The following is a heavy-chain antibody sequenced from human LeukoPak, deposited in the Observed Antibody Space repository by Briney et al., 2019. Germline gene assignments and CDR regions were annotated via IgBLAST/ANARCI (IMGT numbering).Heavy chain of an antibody. CDR3: ARDGSGSFLGNSLDI. Sequence: GASVKVSCKSSGYAFKSYGISWVRQAPGQGLEWMGWINSYNGITRFAQSLQDRVTMTTDTFTDTAYMELRSLRFDDTAVYYCARDGSGSFLGNSLDIWGQGTTVIVSS. V-gene: IGHV1-18*01. J-gene: IGHJ3*02. D-gene: IGHD1-26*01. CDR2: INSYNGIT. CDR1: GYAFKSYG.